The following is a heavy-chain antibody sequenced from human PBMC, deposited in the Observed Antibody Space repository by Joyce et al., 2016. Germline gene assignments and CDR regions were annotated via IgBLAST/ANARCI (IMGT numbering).Heavy chain of an antibody. CDR2: SYYSGSN. CDR3: ARGLGTPYGMDV. CDR1: GGSISIHY. Sequence: QVQLQESGPGLVKPSETLSLTCTVSGGSISIHYWSWIRQPPGKRLLWMGYSYYSGSNNYNPSLKSGITISVDTSKNQVSLKLRAVSAADTAVYYCARGLGTPYGMDVWGQGTTVTVSS. J-gene: IGHJ6*02. D-gene: IGHD7-27*01. V-gene: IGHV4-59*11.